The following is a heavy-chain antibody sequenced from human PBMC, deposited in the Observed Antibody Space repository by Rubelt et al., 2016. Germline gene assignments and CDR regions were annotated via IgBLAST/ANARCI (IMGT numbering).Heavy chain of an antibody. V-gene: IGHV4-39*07. CDR1: GGSIRSHVHY. CDR2: IYYSGST. J-gene: IGHJ4*02. D-gene: IGHD3-3*01. Sequence: QLQLQESGPGLVRPSETLSLTCSVSGGSIRSHVHYWAWVRQPPGKGLEWIGIIYYSGSTHYNPSLKSRVTVSVATSTNQFSLKLSSVTAADTAGYYCARGPAFWSGYYWGQGTLVTVSS. CDR3: ARGPAFWSGYY.